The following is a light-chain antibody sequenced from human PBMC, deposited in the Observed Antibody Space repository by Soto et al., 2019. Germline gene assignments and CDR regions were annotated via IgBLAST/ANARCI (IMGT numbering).Light chain of an antibody. J-gene: IGLJ1*01. CDR1: SSDVGGYNY. Sequence: QSALTQPGSVSGSPGQSITISCTGTSSDVGGYNYVSWYQQHPGKAPKLMIYEVSNRPSGVSNRFSGSKSGNTASLTISGLQAEDDADYYCSSYTSSSTLVFGTGTKLTVL. V-gene: IGLV2-14*01. CDR2: EVS. CDR3: SSYTSSSTLV.